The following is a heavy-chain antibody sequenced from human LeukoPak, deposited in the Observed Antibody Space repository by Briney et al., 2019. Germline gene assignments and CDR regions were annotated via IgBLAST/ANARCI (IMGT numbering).Heavy chain of an antibody. CDR2: IYYSGST. D-gene: IGHD3-22*01. J-gene: IGHJ4*02. Sequence: SQTRSLTCTLASGSLSSSSYYWGWIRQPPGKGLEWIGSIYYSGSTYYNPFLKSLVTISVDTSKNQFSLKLSSVTAAATAVYYCARRESSGYHTITDYWCQGTRVTVSS. CDR3: ARRESSGYHTITDY. CDR1: SGSLSSSSYY. V-gene: IGHV4-39*07.